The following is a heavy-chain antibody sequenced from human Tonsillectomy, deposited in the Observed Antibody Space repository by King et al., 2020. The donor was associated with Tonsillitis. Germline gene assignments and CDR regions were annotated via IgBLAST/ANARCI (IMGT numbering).Heavy chain of an antibody. J-gene: IGHJ3*02. CDR2: INSVSSHI. CDR1: GFMFNSYS. V-gene: IGHV3-21*01. CDR3: ARPYCSGVGCYQRYDGFHI. Sequence: QLVQSGGGLVKPGESLRLSCAASGFMFNSYSMNWVRQAPGKGLEWVSSINSVSSHIYYARPVRGRFTISRDNAKNSIYLQMNSLSAEDTAVYYCARPYCSGVGCYQRYDGFHIWGQGTMVTVSS. D-gene: IGHD2-15*01.